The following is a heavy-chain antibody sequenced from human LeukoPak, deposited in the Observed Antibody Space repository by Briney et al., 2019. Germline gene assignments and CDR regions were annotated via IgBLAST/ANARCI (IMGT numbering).Heavy chain of an antibody. J-gene: IGHJ6*04. V-gene: IGHV3-20*04. CDR1: GFTFDDYG. CDR3: AELGITMIGGV. Sequence: GGSLRLSCAASGFTFDDYGMSWVRQAPGKGLEWVSGINWNGGSTGYADSVKGRFTISRNNAKNSLYLQMNSLRAEDTAVYYCAELGITMIGGVWGKGTTVTISS. CDR2: INWNGGST. D-gene: IGHD3-10*02.